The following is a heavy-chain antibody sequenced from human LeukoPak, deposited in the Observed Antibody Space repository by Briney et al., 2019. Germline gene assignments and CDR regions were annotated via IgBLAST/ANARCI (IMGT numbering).Heavy chain of an antibody. CDR2: IKKDGSKI. CDR3: ARSDSYAAFDI. Sequence: GGSLGLSCAASGFTISIYWMSWVRQAPGKGLEWVANIKKDGSKIYYVDSVKGRFTISRDNAKNSLYLQMNSLRAEDTAVYYCARSDSYAAFDIWGQGTMVTVSS. V-gene: IGHV3-7*01. D-gene: IGHD3-16*01. CDR1: GFTISIYW. J-gene: IGHJ3*02.